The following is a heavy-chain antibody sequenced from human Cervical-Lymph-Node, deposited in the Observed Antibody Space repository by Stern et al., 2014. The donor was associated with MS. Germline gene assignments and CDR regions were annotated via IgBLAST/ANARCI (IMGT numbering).Heavy chain of an antibody. D-gene: IGHD3-16*01. CDR3: ARSDRLWGSIDY. V-gene: IGHV4-31*03. CDR1: GGSISSVGYY. CDR2: SYYSGST. J-gene: IGHJ4*02. Sequence: VQLVESGPGLVKPSQTLSLTCTVSGGSISSVGYYWTWIRQHPGKGLEWIGDSYYSGSTYYNPSLKSRASISVYTSKNQFSLKVTSVTAADTALYYCARSDRLWGSIDYWGQGTLVTVSS.